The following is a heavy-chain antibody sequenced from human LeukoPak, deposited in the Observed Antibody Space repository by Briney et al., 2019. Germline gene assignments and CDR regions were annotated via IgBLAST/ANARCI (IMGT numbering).Heavy chain of an antibody. Sequence: SETLSLTCNISDGSISSYYWSWIRQPPGKGLEWIGYIHYSGTTNYNPSLKSRVTLSIDTSKNQFSLRLTSVTAADTAAYYCARARGYSYGSYMDVWGKGTTVTVSS. CDR1: DGSISSYY. J-gene: IGHJ6*03. V-gene: IGHV4-59*01. D-gene: IGHD5-18*01. CDR3: ARARGYSYGSYMDV. CDR2: IHYSGTT.